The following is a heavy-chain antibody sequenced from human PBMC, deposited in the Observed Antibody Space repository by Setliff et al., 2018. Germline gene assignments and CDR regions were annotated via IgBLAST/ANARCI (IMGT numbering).Heavy chain of an antibody. Sequence: GALRLSCAASGFTFSSYAMSWVRQAPGKGLEWVAFIHYAGRETYFADSVKGRFTISRDNSKNTLYLQMNTLRAEDTAVYFCAQDTMATLWSWGQGTLVTVSS. CDR1: GFTFSSYA. CDR3: AQDTMATLWS. D-gene: IGHD5-12*01. CDR2: IHYAGRET. V-gene: IGHV3-30*02. J-gene: IGHJ5*02.